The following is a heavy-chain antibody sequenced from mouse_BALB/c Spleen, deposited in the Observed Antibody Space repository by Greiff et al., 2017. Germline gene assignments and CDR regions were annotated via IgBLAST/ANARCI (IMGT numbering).Heavy chain of an antibody. D-gene: IGHD2-1*01. CDR3: ARLDGNYNYYAMDY. CDR2: ISSGGSYT. CDR1: GFTFSSYG. V-gene: IGHV5-6*01. J-gene: IGHJ4*01. Sequence: EVKLMESGGDLVKPGGSLKLSCAASGFTFSSYGMSWVRQTPDKRLEWVATISSGGSYTYYPDSVKGRFIISRDNAKNTLYLQMSSLKSEDTAMYYCARLDGNYNYYAMDYWGQGTSVTVSS.